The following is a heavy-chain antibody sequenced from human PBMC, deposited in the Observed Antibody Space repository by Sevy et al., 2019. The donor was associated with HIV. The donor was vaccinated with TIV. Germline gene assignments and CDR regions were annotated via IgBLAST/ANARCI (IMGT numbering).Heavy chain of an antibody. V-gene: IGHV3-23*01. J-gene: IGHJ4*02. D-gene: IGHD3-3*01. CDR1: GFTFSSYA. CDR3: AKAQTVASLRYYDFWSGYHTY. Sequence: GGSLRLSCAASGFTFSSYAMSWVRQAPGKGLEWVSAISGSGGSTYHADSVKGRFTISRDNSKNTLYLQMNSLRAEDTAVYYCAKAQTVASLRYYDFWSGYHTYWGQGTLVTVSS. CDR2: ISGSGGST.